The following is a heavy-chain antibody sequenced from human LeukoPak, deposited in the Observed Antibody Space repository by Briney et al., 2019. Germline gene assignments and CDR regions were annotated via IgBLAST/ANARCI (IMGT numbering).Heavy chain of an antibody. CDR2: INPNSGGT. J-gene: IGHJ4*02. D-gene: IGHD6-19*01. V-gene: IGHV1-2*02. CDR1: GYTFTGYY. Sequence: ASVKVSCKASGYTFTGYYMHWVRQAPGQGLEWVGWINPNSGGTNYAQKFQGRVTMTRDTSISTAYMELSRLRSDDTAVYYCARPIRYSSGWYGYWGQGTLVTVSS. CDR3: ARPIRYSSGWYGY.